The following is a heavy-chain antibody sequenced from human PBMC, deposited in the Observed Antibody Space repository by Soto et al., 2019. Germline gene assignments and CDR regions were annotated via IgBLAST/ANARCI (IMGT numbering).Heavy chain of an antibody. J-gene: IGHJ4*02. CDR2: ISGSGGST. CDR3: AKVSPIVLVVYAPRKGYYFDY. Sequence: EVQLLESGGGLVQPGGSLRLSCAASGFTFSSYAMSWVRQAPGMGLEWVSAISGSGGSTYYADSVKGRFTISRDNSKNTLYLQMNSLRAEDTAVYYCAKVSPIVLVVYAPRKGYYFDYWGQGTPVTVSS. CDR1: GFTFSSYA. V-gene: IGHV3-23*01. D-gene: IGHD2-8*01.